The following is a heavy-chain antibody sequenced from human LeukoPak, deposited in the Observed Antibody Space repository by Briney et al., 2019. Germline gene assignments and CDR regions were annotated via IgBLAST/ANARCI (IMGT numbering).Heavy chain of an antibody. J-gene: IGHJ4*02. V-gene: IGHV4-34*01. Sequence: PSETLSLTCAVYGGSFSGYYWSWIRQPLGKGLEWIGEINHSGSTYYNPSLKSRVTISVDTSKNQFSLKLSSVTAADTAVYYCARVVGIAVAGTFDYWGQGTLVTVSS. CDR3: ARVVGIAVAGTFDY. CDR2: INHSGST. CDR1: GGSFSGYY. D-gene: IGHD6-19*01.